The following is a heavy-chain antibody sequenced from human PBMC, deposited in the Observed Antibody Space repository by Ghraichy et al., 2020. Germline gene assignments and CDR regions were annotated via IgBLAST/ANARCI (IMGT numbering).Heavy chain of an antibody. J-gene: IGHJ4*02. CDR1: GFTFSSYW. V-gene: IGHV3-74*01. CDR2: INSDGSST. CDR3: AREGLYSSSWYPDY. Sequence: GESLNISCAASGFTFSSYWMHWVRQAPGKGLVWVSRINSDGSSTSYADSVKGRFTISRDNAKNTLYLQMNSLRAEDTAVYYCAREGLYSSSWYPDYWGQGTLVTVSS. D-gene: IGHD6-13*01.